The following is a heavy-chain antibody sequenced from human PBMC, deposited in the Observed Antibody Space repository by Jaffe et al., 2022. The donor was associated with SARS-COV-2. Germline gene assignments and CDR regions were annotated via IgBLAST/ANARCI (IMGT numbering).Heavy chain of an antibody. CDR3: ARPVAVAGPPDY. Sequence: QLQLQESGPGLVKPSETLSLTCTVSGGSISSSSYYWGWIRQPPGKGLEWIGSIYYSGSTYYNPSLKSRVTISVDTSKNQFSLKLSSVTAADTAVYYCARPVAVAGPPDYWGQGTLVTVSS. J-gene: IGHJ4*02. CDR2: IYYSGST. CDR1: GGSISSSSYY. V-gene: IGHV4-39*01. D-gene: IGHD6-19*01.